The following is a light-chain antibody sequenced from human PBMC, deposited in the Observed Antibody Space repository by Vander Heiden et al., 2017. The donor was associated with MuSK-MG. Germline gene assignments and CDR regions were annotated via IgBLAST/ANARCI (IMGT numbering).Light chain of an antibody. CDR1: KRISSW. CDR2: TAS. J-gene: IGKJ1*01. Sequence: DIQMTKHSSTLSASVADRVTITCRASKRISSWLAWYQQKPGKAPNLLIYTASSLESGVPSRFDGGGSGTEFTLTVSSLQPDDFGTYYCQQYGRYSWTFGQGTRVEIK. V-gene: IGKV1-5*03. CDR3: QQYGRYSWT.